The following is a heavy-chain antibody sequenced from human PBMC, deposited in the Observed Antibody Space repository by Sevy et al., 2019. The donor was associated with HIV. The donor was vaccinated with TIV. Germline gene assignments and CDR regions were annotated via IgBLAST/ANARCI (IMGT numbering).Heavy chain of an antibody. CDR3: AGAFRGVVPATGLGLGVWYFFAMDV. CDR2: IDHSGTI. CDR1: GGSFSGYD. V-gene: IGHV4-34*01. D-gene: IGHD1-26*01. Sequence: SETLSLTCAVSGGSFSGYDWSWIRQPPGKGLEWVGEIDHSGTINYNPSLKSRVTISIDTSNNQFSLKLTFVTAADTAAYYCAGAFRGVVPATGLGLGVWYFFAMDVWGQGTTVTISS. J-gene: IGHJ6*02.